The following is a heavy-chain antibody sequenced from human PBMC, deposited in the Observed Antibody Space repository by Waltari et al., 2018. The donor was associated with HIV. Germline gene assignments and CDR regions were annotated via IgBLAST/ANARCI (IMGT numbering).Heavy chain of an antibody. CDR2: LSYDGSDK. CDR1: GFTFSNNG. CDR3: ARRGVLTYYYTMDV. V-gene: IGHV3-33*05. J-gene: IGHJ6*02. D-gene: IGHD3-10*01. Sequence: QVQLVESGGGVVQPGRSLRLSCAASGFTFSNNGVHWLRQAPGKGLEWVAVLSYDGSDKYYADSVRGRFTISRDNSKNTLYLQMNNLRAEDTAVYFCARRGVLTYYYTMDVWGQGTTVTVSS.